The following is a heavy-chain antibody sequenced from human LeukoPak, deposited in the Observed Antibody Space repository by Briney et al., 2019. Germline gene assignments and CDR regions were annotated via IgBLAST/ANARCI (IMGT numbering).Heavy chain of an antibody. CDR3: AKRVKQQLVHAHYFDY. Sequence: GGSLRLSCAASGFTFSSYGMSWVRQAPGKGLEWVSAISGSGGSTYYADSVKGRFTFSRDNSKNTLYLQMNSLRAEDTAVYYCAKRVKQQLVHAHYFDYWGQGTLVTVSS. J-gene: IGHJ4*02. V-gene: IGHV3-23*01. CDR1: GFTFSSYG. CDR2: ISGSGGST. D-gene: IGHD6-13*01.